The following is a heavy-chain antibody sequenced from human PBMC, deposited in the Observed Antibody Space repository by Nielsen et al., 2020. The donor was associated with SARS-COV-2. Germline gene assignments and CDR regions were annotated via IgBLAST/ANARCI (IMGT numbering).Heavy chain of an antibody. D-gene: IGHD6-19*01. CDR1: GFTFSSYA. V-gene: IGHV3-30*02. CDR3: ARGNIAVAGTGTFDY. J-gene: IGHJ4*02. CDR2: IRYDGSNK. Sequence: GESLKISCAASGFTFSSYAMSWIRQAPGKGLEWVAFIRYDGSNKYYADSVKGRFTISRDNAKNSLYLQMNSLRAEDTAVYYCARGNIAVAGTGTFDYWGQGTLVTVSS.